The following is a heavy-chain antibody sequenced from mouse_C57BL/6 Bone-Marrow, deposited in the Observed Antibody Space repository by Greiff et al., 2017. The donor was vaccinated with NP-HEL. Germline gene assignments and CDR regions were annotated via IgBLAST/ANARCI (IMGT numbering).Heavy chain of an antibody. CDR1: GYTFTDYY. CDR2: INPYNGGT. J-gene: IGHJ2*01. D-gene: IGHD1-1*01. V-gene: IGHV1-19*01. CDR3: ARWAITTVVAKDY. Sequence: EVQLQESGPVLVKPGASVKMSCKASGYTFTDYYMNWVKQSHGKSLEWIGVINPYNGGTSYNQKFKGKATLTVDKSSSTAYMELNSLTSEDSAVYYCARWAITTVVAKDYWGQGTTLTVSS.